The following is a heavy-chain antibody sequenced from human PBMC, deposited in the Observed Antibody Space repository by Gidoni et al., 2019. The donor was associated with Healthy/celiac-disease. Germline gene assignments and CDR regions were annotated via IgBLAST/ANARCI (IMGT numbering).Heavy chain of an antibody. D-gene: IGHD2-8*01. J-gene: IGHJ5*02. Sequence: EVQLVESGGGLVQPGGSLRLSCAASGFTFSDHYMDWVRQAPGKGLEWVGRTRNKANSYTTEYAASVKGRFTISRDGSKNSLYLQMNSLKTEDTAVYYCARGMANNWFDPWGQGTLVTVSS. CDR1: GFTFSDHY. CDR3: ARGMANNWFDP. CDR2: TRNKANSYTT. V-gene: IGHV3-72*01.